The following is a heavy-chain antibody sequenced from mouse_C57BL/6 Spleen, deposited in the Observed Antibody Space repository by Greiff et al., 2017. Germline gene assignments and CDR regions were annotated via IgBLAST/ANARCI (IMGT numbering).Heavy chain of an antibody. Sequence: VQLQQSGAELVRPGASVTLSCKASGYTFTDYEMHWVKQTPVHGLEWIGAIDPETGGTAYNQKFKGKAILTADKSSSTAYMERRSLTSEDSAVYYCTRRRVYYGNYGEMDYWGQGTSVTVSS. D-gene: IGHD2-1*01. CDR3: TRRRVYYGNYGEMDY. J-gene: IGHJ4*01. CDR1: GYTFTDYE. CDR2: IDPETGGT. V-gene: IGHV1-15*01.